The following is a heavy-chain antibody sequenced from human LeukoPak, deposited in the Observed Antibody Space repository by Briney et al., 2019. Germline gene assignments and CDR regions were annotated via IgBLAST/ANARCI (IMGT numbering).Heavy chain of an antibody. D-gene: IGHD4-17*01. Sequence: GESLNISGKGSGYSFTSYWIGWVRQLPGKGLNWMGIIYPGDSDTRYSPSFQGQVTISADKSISTAYLQWSSLKASDTAMYYCARHLMTTVTSDAFDIWGQGTMVTVSS. CDR1: GYSFTSYW. J-gene: IGHJ3*02. CDR3: ARHLMTTVTSDAFDI. CDR2: IYPGDSDT. V-gene: IGHV5-51*01.